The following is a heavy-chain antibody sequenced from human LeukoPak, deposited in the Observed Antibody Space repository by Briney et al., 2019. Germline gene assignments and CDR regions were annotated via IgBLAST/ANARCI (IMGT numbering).Heavy chain of an antibody. D-gene: IGHD3-10*01. CDR1: GFTFSAYA. Sequence: GGSLRLSCAASGFTFSAYAMSWVRQAPGKGLEWVSAASGSGGTTYYADSVMGRFTISRDNSKNTVYLQMNVLGAEDTAIYYCAKTEYGSGSYSRVGWFDPWGQGALVTVSS. CDR2: ASGSGGTT. J-gene: IGHJ5*02. V-gene: IGHV3-23*01. CDR3: AKTEYGSGSYSRVGWFDP.